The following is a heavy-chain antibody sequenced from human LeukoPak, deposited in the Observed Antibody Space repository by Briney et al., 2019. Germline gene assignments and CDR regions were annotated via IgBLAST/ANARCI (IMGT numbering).Heavy chain of an antibody. D-gene: IGHD1-26*01. V-gene: IGHV3-30*04. CDR2: ISYDRSEQ. CDR3: AKGPILGTKRGAFDI. J-gene: IGHJ3*02. Sequence: SGGSLRLSCAASGFTFSSYAMHWVRQAPGKGLEWVAVISYDRSEQYYADSVKGRFTITRDNSNNTLYLLMNGLGTEDTAVYYCAKGPILGTKRGAFDIWGQGTMVTVSS. CDR1: GFTFSSYA.